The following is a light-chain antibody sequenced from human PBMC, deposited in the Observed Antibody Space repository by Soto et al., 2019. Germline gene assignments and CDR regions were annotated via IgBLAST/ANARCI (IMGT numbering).Light chain of an antibody. V-gene: IGLV2-14*01. CDR1: SSDIGDYNY. J-gene: IGLJ2*01. Sequence: QSALTQPASVSGSPGQSITISCTGTSSDIGDYNYVAWYQQHPGKAPKLMVSDVSNRTSGVSNRFSGSKSGNTASLTISGLQADYEADYYGIYYRGGTTLVVFGGGTKLTV. CDR2: DVS. CDR3: IYYRGGTTLVV.